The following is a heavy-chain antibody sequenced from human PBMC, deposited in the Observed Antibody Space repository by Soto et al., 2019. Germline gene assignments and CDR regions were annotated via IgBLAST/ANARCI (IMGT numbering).Heavy chain of an antibody. J-gene: IGHJ4*02. D-gene: IGHD2-21*02. V-gene: IGHV3-7*01. CDR3: ARSGYCGPGCYYYFDY. CDR1: GFTFGSYW. CDR2: IKPDGSAT. Sequence: GGSLRLTCAVSGFTFGSYWMNWVRLIQGPGLEWVAYIKPDGSATYYVDSVKGRFTISRDNAKNSLYLQMNSLRVEDTSVYYCARSGYCGPGCYYYFDYWGQGTLVTVSS.